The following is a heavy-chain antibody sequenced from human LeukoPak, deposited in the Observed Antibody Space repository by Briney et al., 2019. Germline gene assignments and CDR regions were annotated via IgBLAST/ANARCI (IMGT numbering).Heavy chain of an antibody. CDR1: GGSFSGYY. J-gene: IGHJ6*03. Sequence: SETLSLTCAVYGGSFSGYYWSWIRQPPGKGLEWIGEINHSGSTNYNPSLKCRVTISVDTSKNQFSLKLSSVTAADTAVYYCARGRGIAARRGYYYYYMDVWGKGTTVTVSS. CDR2: INHSGST. CDR3: ARGRGIAARRGYYYYYMDV. V-gene: IGHV4-34*01. D-gene: IGHD6-6*01.